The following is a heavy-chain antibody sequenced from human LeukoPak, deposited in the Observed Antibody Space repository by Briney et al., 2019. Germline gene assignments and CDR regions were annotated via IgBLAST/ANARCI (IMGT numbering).Heavy chain of an antibody. D-gene: IGHD3-22*01. CDR1: GFTFSDYY. CDR3: ARDGRGYHNSFDP. J-gene: IGHJ5*02. CDR2: ISTSVSTV. V-gene: IGHV3-11*04. Sequence: GGSLRLSCAASGFTFSDYYMSWIRQAPGKGLEWLSYISTSVSTVYYADSVKGRFTISRDNVKNSLYLQVNSLRAEDTAVYYCARDGRGYHNSFDPWGQGTLVTVSS.